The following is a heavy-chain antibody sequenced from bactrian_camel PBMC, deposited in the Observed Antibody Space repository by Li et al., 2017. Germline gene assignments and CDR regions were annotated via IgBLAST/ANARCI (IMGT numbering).Heavy chain of an antibody. Sequence: QVQLVESGGGSVQAGGSLRLSCQASGSDFDPNYMVVGWFRQSPGKDREGVAAIYTAADNAYSADSVKGRFTISQDYPKSTVYLEMNSLEPEDTAMYYCAATPNYEQRCSLSGTYNYWGQGTQVTVS. D-gene: IGHD4*01. J-gene: IGHJ4*01. CDR2: IYTAADNA. V-gene: IGHV3S61*01. CDR1: GSDFDPNYMV. CDR3: AATPNYEQRCSLSGTYNY.